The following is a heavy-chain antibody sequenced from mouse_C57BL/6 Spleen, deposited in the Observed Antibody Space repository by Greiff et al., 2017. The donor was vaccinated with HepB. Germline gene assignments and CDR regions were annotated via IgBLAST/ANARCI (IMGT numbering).Heavy chain of an antibody. CDR1: GFTFSSYA. J-gene: IGHJ4*01. D-gene: IGHD2-1*01. V-gene: IGHV5-9-1*02. Sequence: EVQLVESGEGLVKPGGSLKLSCAASGFTFSSYAMSWVRQTPEKRLEWVAYISSGGDYIYYADTVKGRFTISRDNARNTLYLQMSSLKSEDTAMYYCTFYYGNYYAMDYWGQGTSVTVSS. CDR3: TFYYGNYYAMDY. CDR2: ISSGGDYI.